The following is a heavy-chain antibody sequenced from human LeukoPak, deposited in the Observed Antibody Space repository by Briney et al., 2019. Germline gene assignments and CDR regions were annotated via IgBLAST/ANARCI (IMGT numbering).Heavy chain of an antibody. D-gene: IGHD2-2*01. J-gene: IGHJ5*02. V-gene: IGHV1-3*01. Sequence: ASVKVSCKASGYTFTSYGISWVRQAPGQRLEWMGWINAGNGNTKYSQKFQGRVTITRDTSASTAYMELSSLRSEDTAVYYCAGGYCSSTSCYAFSNWFDPWGQGTLVTVSS. CDR3: AGGYCSSTSCYAFSNWFDP. CDR2: INAGNGNT. CDR1: GYTFTSYG.